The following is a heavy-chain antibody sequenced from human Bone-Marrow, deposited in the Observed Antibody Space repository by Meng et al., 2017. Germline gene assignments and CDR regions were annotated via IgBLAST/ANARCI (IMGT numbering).Heavy chain of an antibody. D-gene: IGHD3-10*01. CDR3: ARGFGELFYYYYGMDV. V-gene: IGHV3-53*01. J-gene: IGHJ6*02. CDR2: IYSGGST. Sequence: GESLKISCAASGFTVSSNYMSWVRQAPGKGLEWVSVIYSGGSTYYADSVKGRFTISRDNSKNTLYLQMNSLRAEDTAVYYCARGFGELFYYYYGMDVWGQGTTVTVSS. CDR1: GFTVSSNY.